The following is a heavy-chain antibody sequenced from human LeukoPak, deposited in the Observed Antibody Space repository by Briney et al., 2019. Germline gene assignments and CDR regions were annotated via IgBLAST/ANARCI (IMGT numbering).Heavy chain of an antibody. J-gene: IGHJ5*02. Sequence: GGSLRLSCAASGFIVSSRHMSWVRQAPGKGLEWVSVIYSGGGTNYADSVKGRFTISRDNSKNTLYLQLNSLRAQDTAVYYCARDLYSSGPWGQGTLVTVSS. CDR2: IYSGGGT. CDR1: GFIVSSRH. V-gene: IGHV3-66*01. CDR3: ARDLYSSGP. D-gene: IGHD3-22*01.